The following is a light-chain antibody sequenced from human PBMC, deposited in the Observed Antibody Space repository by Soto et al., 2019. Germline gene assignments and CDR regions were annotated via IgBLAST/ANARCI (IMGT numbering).Light chain of an antibody. CDR2: DAS. CDR3: QQRSNWSIT. V-gene: IGKV3-11*01. J-gene: IGKJ5*01. CDR1: QSVSRY. Sequence: ESVLRQSPATVSLSPGERDTLSCWASQSVSRYLAWYQQNPGQAPRLLIYDASNRATGIPARFSGSGSGTDFTLTISSLEPEDFAVYYCQQRSNWSITFGQGTRLEIK.